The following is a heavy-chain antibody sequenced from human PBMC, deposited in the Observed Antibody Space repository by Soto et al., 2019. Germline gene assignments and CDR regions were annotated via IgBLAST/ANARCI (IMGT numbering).Heavy chain of an antibody. V-gene: IGHV1-2*04. D-gene: IGHD2-15*01. Sequence: ASVKVSCKASGYTFTGYYMHWVRQAPGQGLEWMGWINPNSGGTNYAQKFQDWVTMTRDTSISTAYMELSRLRSDDTAVYYRARGHCSGGSCYSPVYYYYMDVWGKGTTVTVSS. CDR1: GYTFTGYY. J-gene: IGHJ6*03. CDR3: ARGHCSGGSCYSPVYYYYMDV. CDR2: INPNSGGT.